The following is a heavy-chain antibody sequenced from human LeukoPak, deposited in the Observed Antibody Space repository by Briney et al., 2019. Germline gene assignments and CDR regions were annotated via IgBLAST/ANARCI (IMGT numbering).Heavy chain of an antibody. CDR3: ARHPGYGDYVVYYYYYMDV. CDR2: IYYSGST. V-gene: IGHV4-39*01. D-gene: IGHD4-17*01. CDR1: GGSISSSSYY. Sequence: PSGTLSLTCTVSGGSISSSSYYWGWIRQPPGKGLEWIGSIYYSGSTYYNPSLKSRVTISVDTSKNQFSLKLSSVTAADTAVYYCARHPGYGDYVVYYYYYMDVWGKGTTVTVSS. J-gene: IGHJ6*03.